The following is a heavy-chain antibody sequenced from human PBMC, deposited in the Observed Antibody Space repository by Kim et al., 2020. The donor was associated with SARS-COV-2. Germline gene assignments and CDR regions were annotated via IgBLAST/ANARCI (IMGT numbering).Heavy chain of an antibody. V-gene: IGHV3-66*01. Sequence: GGSLRLSCAASRLTVSSNYMSWVRQAPGKGLEWVSVIYSGGSTYYADSVKGRFTVSRDNSKNTLYLQMNSLTAEDTAVYYCARVGSSGWFFDYWGQGTLVTVSS. D-gene: IGHD6-19*01. CDR2: IYSGGST. J-gene: IGHJ4*02. CDR3: ARVGSSGWFFDY. CDR1: RLTVSSNY.